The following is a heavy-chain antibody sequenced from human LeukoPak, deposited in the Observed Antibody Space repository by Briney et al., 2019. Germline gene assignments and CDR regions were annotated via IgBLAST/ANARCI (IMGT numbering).Heavy chain of an antibody. CDR2: IISGGSTI. CDR3: ARIDRDFYYMDV. V-gene: IGHV3-48*03. CDR1: GFSFSTRE. J-gene: IGHJ6*03. Sequence: GGSLRLSCEASGFSFSTREMNWVRQAPGKVPEWVSYIISGGSTIYYADSVQGRFTTSRDNAKNLLFLQMNSLRPEDTGVYYCARIDRDFYYMDVWGKGTTVTVSS. D-gene: IGHD3-22*01.